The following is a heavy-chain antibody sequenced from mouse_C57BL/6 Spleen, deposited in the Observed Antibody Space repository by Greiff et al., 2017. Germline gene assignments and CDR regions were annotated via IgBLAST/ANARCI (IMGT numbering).Heavy chain of an antibody. D-gene: IGHD2-5*01. J-gene: IGHJ1*03. V-gene: IGHV1-69*01. CDR2: IDPSDSYT. CDR1: GYTFTSYW. CDR3: ARRSNGYFDV. Sequence: VQLQQSGAELVMPGASVKLSCKASGYTFTSYWMHWVKQRPGQGLEWIGEIDPSDSYTNYNQKFKGKSTLTVDKSSSTACMQLSSLTSEDSAVYYCARRSNGYFDVWGTGTTVTVSS.